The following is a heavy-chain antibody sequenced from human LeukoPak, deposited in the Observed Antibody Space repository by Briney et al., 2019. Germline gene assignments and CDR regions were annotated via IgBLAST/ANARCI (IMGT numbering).Heavy chain of an antibody. D-gene: IGHD3-10*01. CDR3: AREGLLWFGELPTDGSRFDP. Sequence: GASVKVSCKASGGTFSSYAISWVRQAPGQGLEWMGRIIPILGIANYAQKFQGRVTITADKSTSTAYMELSSLRSEDTAVYYCAREGLLWFGELPTDGSRFDPWGQGTLVTVSS. CDR1: GGTFSSYA. J-gene: IGHJ5*02. V-gene: IGHV1-69*04. CDR2: IIPILGIA.